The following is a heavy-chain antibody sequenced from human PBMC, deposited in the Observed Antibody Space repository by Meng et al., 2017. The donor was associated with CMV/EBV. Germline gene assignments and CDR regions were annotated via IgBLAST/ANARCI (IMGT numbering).Heavy chain of an antibody. J-gene: IGHJ4*02. CDR3: AREMPISAAGCFDY. Sequence: LQQAGPGLVRPSETQSPTSTASGGSISSYDWSWIRQPAGEGVEGIGRIYPSGSNHYNPSLTSRVTMSVDTSKNQFSLKLSSVTAADTAVYYCAREMPISAAGCFDYWGQGTLVTVSS. CDR1: GGSISSYD. D-gene: IGHD6-13*01. CDR2: IYPSGSN. V-gene: IGHV4-4*07.